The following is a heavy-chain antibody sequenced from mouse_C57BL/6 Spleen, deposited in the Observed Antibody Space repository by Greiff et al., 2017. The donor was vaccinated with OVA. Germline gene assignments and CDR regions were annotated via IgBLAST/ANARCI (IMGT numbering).Heavy chain of an antibody. D-gene: IGHD1-1*01. CDR3: ARFITTVVATNNVFDY. Sequence: QVQLQQSGPELVKPGASVKISCKASGYAFSSSWMNWVKQRPGKGLEWIGRIYPGDGDTNYIGKFKGRATLTADKSSSTAYMELSSLPSEDSAVYFCARFITTVVATNNVFDYWGQGTTLTVSS. CDR1: GYAFSSSW. J-gene: IGHJ2*01. CDR2: IYPGDGDT. V-gene: IGHV1-82*01.